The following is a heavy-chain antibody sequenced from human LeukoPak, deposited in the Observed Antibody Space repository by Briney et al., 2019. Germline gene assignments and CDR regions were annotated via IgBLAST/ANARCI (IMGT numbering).Heavy chain of an antibody. Sequence: PSETLSLTCTVSGGSISSGSYYWSWIRQPAGKGLEWIGRIYTSGSTNCNPSLKSRVTISINTSKNQFSLKLSSVTAADTAVYYCARVRGGTYVRYWGQGTLVTVSS. CDR1: GGSISSGSYY. V-gene: IGHV4-61*02. D-gene: IGHD1-26*01. CDR3: ARVRGGTYVRY. J-gene: IGHJ4*02. CDR2: IYTSGST.